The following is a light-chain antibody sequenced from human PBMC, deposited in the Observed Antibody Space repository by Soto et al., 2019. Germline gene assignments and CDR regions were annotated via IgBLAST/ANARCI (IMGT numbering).Light chain of an antibody. CDR3: MQGTKWSPT. Sequence: DVVMTQSPLSLPVTLGQPASISCRSSQSLVYSDGNTYLNWFHQRPGQSPRRLIYKVSNRDSGVPDRVRGSGSCTDFTLKISRVEAEDVRVYSCMQGTKWSPTFGQGTRLEIK. CDR2: KVS. CDR1: QSLVYSDGNTY. J-gene: IGKJ5*01. V-gene: IGKV2-30*01.